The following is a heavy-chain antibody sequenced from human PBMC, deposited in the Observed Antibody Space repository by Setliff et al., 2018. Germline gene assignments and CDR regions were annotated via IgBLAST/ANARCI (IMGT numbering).Heavy chain of an antibody. Sequence: PSETLSLTCTVSGASLNSGTYYWGWIRQPPGKGLEWIGRIYYRGDTYYNPSLKGRPTISVDTAQNQFSLRLTSVTAADTAVYYCARTGTYRYFDYWGQGAPVTVSS. CDR2: IYYRGDT. V-gene: IGHV4-39*01. CDR3: ARTGTYRYFDY. CDR1: GASLNSGTYY. J-gene: IGHJ4*02. D-gene: IGHD1-1*01.